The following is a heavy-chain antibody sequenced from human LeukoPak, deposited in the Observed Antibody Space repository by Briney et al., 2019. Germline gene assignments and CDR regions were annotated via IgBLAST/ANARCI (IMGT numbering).Heavy chain of an antibody. D-gene: IGHD3-16*01. CDR2: ISADGIST. J-gene: IGHJ4*01. V-gene: IGHV3-43*02. CDR1: GFIFHDYG. Sequence: GRSLRLSCAASGFIFHDYGMSWVRQAPGKGLEWVSLISADGISTYYADSVKGRFTISRDNNKNSLHLQLNSLRTEDTALYYCAKVVGGGSLKYWGQGTLVTVSS. CDR3: AKVVGGGSLKY.